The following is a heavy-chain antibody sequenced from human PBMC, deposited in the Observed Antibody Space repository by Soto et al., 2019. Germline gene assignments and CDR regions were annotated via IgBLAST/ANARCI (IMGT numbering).Heavy chain of an antibody. Sequence: QVQLVQSGAEVKKPGSSVKVSCKASGGTFSSYAIRWVRQAPGQGLEWMGGIIPIFGTANYAQKFQGRVTTTTDESTSTSCMELISLRSEDTAVYYCAREDDDSSGYYGGYYYGMAVWGQGTTVTVSS. J-gene: IGHJ6*02. CDR3: AREDDDSSGYYGGYYYGMAV. D-gene: IGHD3-22*01. V-gene: IGHV1-69*05. CDR1: GGTFSSYA. CDR2: IIPIFGTA.